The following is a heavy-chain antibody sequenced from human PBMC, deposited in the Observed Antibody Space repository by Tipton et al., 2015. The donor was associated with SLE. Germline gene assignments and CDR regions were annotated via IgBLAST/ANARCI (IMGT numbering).Heavy chain of an antibody. Sequence: SLRLSCAASGFTFSSYGMHWVRQAPGKGLEWVAVISYDGSNKYYADSVKGRFTISRDNSKNTLYLQMNSLRAEDTAVYYCAKEGGIVVNSPAMARGFDLWGRGTLVTVSS. CDR1: GFTFSSYG. CDR2: ISYDGSNK. D-gene: IGHD1-26*01. J-gene: IGHJ2*01. CDR3: AKEGGIVVNSPAMARGFDL. V-gene: IGHV3-30*18.